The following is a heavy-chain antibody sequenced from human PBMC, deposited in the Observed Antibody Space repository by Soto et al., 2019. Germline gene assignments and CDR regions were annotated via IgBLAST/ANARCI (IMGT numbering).Heavy chain of an antibody. D-gene: IGHD4-17*01. V-gene: IGHV1-3*01. CDR3: ARSYGDYLDYLDY. CDR1: GYTFTSYA. Sequence: QVQLVQSGAEVKKPGASVKVSCKASGYTFTSYAMHWVRQAPGQRLEWMGWINAGNGNTKYSQKFQGRVTITRDTSASTADMELSSLRSEDTAVYYCARSYGDYLDYLDYWGQGTLVTVSS. CDR2: INAGNGNT. J-gene: IGHJ4*02.